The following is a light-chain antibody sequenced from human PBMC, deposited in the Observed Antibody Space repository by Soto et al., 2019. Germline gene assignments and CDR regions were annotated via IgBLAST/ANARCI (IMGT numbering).Light chain of an antibody. J-gene: IGKJ3*01. CDR2: AAS. Sequence: DIQMTQSPSSLSASVGDRVTITCRASQGISNYLAWYQQKPGKVPKLLIYAASTLQSGVPSRFSSSGSETDFTLTISSLQPEDVATYYCQKYNSALFTFGPGTKVDIK. CDR1: QGISNY. V-gene: IGKV1-27*01. CDR3: QKYNSALFT.